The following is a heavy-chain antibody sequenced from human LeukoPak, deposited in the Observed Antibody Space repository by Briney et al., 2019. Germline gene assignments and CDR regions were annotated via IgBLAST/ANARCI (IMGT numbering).Heavy chain of an antibody. Sequence: SETLSLTCTVSGGSIITYYWSWIRQPPGKGLEWIGYIYYSGSTTYNPSLKSRVTISVDTSKNQFSLKLSSVTAADTAVYYCARALGSGTYYDRIHAFDIWGQGTMVTVSS. CDR1: GGSIITYY. CDR3: ARALGSGTYYDRIHAFDI. V-gene: IGHV4-59*01. J-gene: IGHJ3*02. CDR2: IYYSGST. D-gene: IGHD3-10*01.